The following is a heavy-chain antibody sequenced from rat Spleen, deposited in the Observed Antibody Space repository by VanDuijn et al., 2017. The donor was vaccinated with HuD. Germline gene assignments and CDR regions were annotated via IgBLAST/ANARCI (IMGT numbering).Heavy chain of an antibody. CDR3: ARSDGTHYYLPFIY. CDR2: INSAGST. J-gene: IGHJ3*01. D-gene: IGHD1-1*01. Sequence: EVQLQESGLGLVKPSQSLSLTCSVTGHSIDSSYRWNWIRKFPGNKLEWMGYINSAGSTNYNPSLKSQISISRDTSKNQFFLQVDSVTTEDTATYYCARSDGTHYYLPFIYWGQGTQVTVSS. CDR1: GHSIDSSYR. V-gene: IGHV3-3*01.